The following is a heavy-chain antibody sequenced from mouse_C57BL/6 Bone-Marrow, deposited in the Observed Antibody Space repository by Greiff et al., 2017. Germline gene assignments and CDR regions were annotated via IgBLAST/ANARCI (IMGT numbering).Heavy chain of an antibody. V-gene: IGHV1-69*01. D-gene: IGHD2-2*01. J-gene: IGHJ2*01. Sequence: QVQLQQPGAELVMPGASVKLSCKASGYTFTSYWMHWVKQRPGQGLEWIGEIDPSDSYTNYNQKFKGKSTLTVDKSSSTAYMQLSSLTSEDSAVYYCARYYGYVLDYWGQGTTLTVSS. CDR3: ARYYGYVLDY. CDR2: IDPSDSYT. CDR1: GYTFTSYW.